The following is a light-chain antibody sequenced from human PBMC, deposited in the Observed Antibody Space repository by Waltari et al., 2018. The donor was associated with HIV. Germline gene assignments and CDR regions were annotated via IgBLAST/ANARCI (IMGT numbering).Light chain of an antibody. J-gene: IGKJ2*01. V-gene: IGKV4-1*01. CDR1: QSVLYSYNHKNY. CDR2: WTT. Sequence: DIVMTQSPDSLAVAWGERATSNCKLSQSVLYSYNHKNYLAWYQQKPGQPPKLLISWTTTRDAGVPYRFSGCGSGTHFTLTISSLQAEDVAVYYCQQYYNSPYTFGQGTKLEIK. CDR3: QQYYNSPYT.